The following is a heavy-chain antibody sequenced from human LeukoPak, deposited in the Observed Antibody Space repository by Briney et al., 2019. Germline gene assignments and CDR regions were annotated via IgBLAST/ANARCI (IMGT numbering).Heavy chain of an antibody. CDR1: GFTFSSYA. CDR3: TKYYCSSTSCYLPPYYFDY. Sequence: GGSLRLSCAASGFTFSSYAMSWVRQAPGKGLEWVSAISGSGGSTYYADSVKGRFTISRDNSKNTLYLQMNSLRAEDTAVYYCTKYYCSSTSCYLPPYYFDYWGEGTLVTVSS. J-gene: IGHJ4*02. D-gene: IGHD2-2*01. V-gene: IGHV3-23*01. CDR2: ISGSGGST.